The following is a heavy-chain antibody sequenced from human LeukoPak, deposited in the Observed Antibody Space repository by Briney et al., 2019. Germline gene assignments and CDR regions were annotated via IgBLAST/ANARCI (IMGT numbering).Heavy chain of an antibody. J-gene: IGHJ4*02. D-gene: IGHD6-13*01. CDR3: ARIAASGYSSSWYPNFDY. CDR2: INPNSGGT. V-gene: IGHV1-2*02. Sequence: ASVKVSCNASGYTFTGYYMHWVRQAPGQGLEWMGWINPNSGGTNYAQKFQGRVTMTRDTSISTAYMELSRLRSDDTAVYYCARIAASGYSSSWYPNFDYWGQGTLVTVSS. CDR1: GYTFTGYY.